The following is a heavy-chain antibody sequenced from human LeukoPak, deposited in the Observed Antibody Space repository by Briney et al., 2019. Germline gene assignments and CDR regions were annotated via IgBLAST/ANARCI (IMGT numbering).Heavy chain of an antibody. J-gene: IGHJ6*03. CDR1: GFTFSGSA. Sequence: GGSLRLSCAASGFTFSGSAMHWVRQASGKGLEWVGRIRSKANSYATAYAASVKGRFTISRDDSKNTAYLQMNSLKTEDTAVYYCTRHDERGYSREYYMDVWGKGTTVTISS. CDR2: IRSKANSYAT. V-gene: IGHV3-73*01. D-gene: IGHD5-18*01. CDR3: TRHDERGYSREYYMDV.